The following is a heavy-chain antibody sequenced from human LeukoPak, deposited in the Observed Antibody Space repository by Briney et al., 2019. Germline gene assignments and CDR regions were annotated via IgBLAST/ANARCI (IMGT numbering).Heavy chain of an antibody. J-gene: IGHJ4*02. CDR2: ISGSGGST. CDR3: AKVPAPYSGSYLVNFDN. D-gene: IGHD1-26*01. Sequence: PGGSLRLSCAASGFTFSSYAMSWVRQAPGKGLEWVSAISGSGGSTYCADSVKGRFTISRDNSKNTLYLQMNSLRAEDTAVYYCAKVPAPYSGSYLVNFDNWGQGTLVTVSS. V-gene: IGHV3-23*01. CDR1: GFTFSSYA.